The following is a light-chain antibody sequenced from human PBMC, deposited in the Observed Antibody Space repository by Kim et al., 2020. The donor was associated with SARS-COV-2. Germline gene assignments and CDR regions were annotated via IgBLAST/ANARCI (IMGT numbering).Light chain of an antibody. V-gene: IGLV3-1*01. Sequence: SVSPGQTASITCSGDELGDKYTCWYQQTPGQSPVLVIYQDDKRPSGIPERFSGSNSGNAATLTISGTQAMDEADYYCQAWDSSTVVFGTGTKVTVL. CDR2: QDD. CDR3: QAWDSSTVV. CDR1: ELGDKY. J-gene: IGLJ1*01.